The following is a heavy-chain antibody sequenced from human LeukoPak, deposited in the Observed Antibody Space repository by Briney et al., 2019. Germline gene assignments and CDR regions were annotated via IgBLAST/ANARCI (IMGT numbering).Heavy chain of an antibody. CDR2: ISAYNGNT. V-gene: IGHV1-18*01. D-gene: IGHD2-2*02. CDR1: GYTFTSYG. J-gene: IGHJ4*02. Sequence: ASVKVSCKASGYTFTSYGISWVRQAPGQGLEWMGWISAYNGNTNYAQKLQGRVTMTTDTSTSTAYMELRSLRSDDTAAYYCARTPLGYCSSTSCYKAKGIFDYWGQGTLVTVSS. CDR3: ARTPLGYCSSTSCYKAKGIFDY.